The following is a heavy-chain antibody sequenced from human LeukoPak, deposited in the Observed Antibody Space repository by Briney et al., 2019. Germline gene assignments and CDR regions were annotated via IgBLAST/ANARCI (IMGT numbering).Heavy chain of an antibody. J-gene: IGHJ5*02. CDR2: ISSRSSYI. Sequence: GGSLRLSCAASGFTFSSYSMNWVRQAPGKGLEWVSSISSRSSYIYYADSVKARFTISRDNAKNSLYLQMNSLRAEDTAVYYCAREYGGNSEPNWFDPWGQGTLVTVSS. CDR3: AREYGGNSEPNWFDP. CDR1: GFTFSSYS. V-gene: IGHV3-21*01. D-gene: IGHD4-23*01.